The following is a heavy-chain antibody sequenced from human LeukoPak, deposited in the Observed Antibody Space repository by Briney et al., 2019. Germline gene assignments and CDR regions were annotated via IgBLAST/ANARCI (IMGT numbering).Heavy chain of an antibody. J-gene: IGHJ3*02. V-gene: IGHV3-66*01. D-gene: IGHD3-22*01. Sequence: GGSLRLSCAASGLTVSSNYMSWVRQAPGKGLEWVSVIYSGGSTYYADSVKGRFTISRDNSKNTLYLQMNSLRAEDTSVYYCARWESCGYYDVCDAFDIWGQGTMVTVSS. CDR3: ARWESCGYYDVCDAFDI. CDR1: GLTVSSNY. CDR2: IYSGGST.